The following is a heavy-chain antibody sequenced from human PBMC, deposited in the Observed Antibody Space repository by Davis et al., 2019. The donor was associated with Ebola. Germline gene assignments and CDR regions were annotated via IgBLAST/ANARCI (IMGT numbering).Heavy chain of an antibody. J-gene: IGHJ4*02. CDR3: AKDSSVVVPAAMDY. V-gene: IGHV3-30*18. CDR1: GFTFSSYG. Sequence: PGGSLRLSCAASGFTFSSYGMHWVRQAPGKGLEWVAVISYDGSNKYYADSVKGRFTISRDNSKNTLYLQMNSLRAEDTAVYYCAKDSSVVVPAAMDYWGQGTLVTVSS. D-gene: IGHD2-2*01. CDR2: ISYDGSNK.